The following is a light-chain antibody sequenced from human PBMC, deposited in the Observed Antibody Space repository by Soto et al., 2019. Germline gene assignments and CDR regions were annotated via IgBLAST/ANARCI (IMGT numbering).Light chain of an antibody. J-gene: IGKJ5*01. V-gene: IGKV3-20*01. CDR1: QGVSSL. Sequence: EVVLTQAPRTPSLSPGDRGTLSCRARQGVSSLLAWYQQKPCQAPRLLIYGGSSRAAGIPARFSAIGSGTDYTLTISRVEPEDFAVYYCQQYANSPNPFGPGTRL. CDR3: QQYANSPNP. CDR2: GGS.